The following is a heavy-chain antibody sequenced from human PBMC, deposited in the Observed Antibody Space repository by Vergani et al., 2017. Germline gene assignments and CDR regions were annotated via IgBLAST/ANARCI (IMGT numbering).Heavy chain of an antibody. Sequence: EVQLVESGGGLVQPGRSLRLSCAASGFTFDDYAMHWVRQAPGKGLEWVSGISWNSGSIGYADSVKGRFTISRDNAKNSLYLQMNSLRAEDTAVYYCAKETTITMIVDWGQGTLVTVSS. CDR1: GFTFDDYA. CDR3: AKETTITMIVD. CDR2: ISWNSGSI. D-gene: IGHD3-22*01. J-gene: IGHJ4*02. V-gene: IGHV3-9*01.